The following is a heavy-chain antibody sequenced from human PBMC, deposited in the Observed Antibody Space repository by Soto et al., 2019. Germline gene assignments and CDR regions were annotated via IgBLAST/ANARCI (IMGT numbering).Heavy chain of an antibody. V-gene: IGHV4-34*01. D-gene: IGHD2-15*01. Sequence: QVQLQQWGAGLLKPSETLSLTCAVYGGSFSGYYWSWIRQPPGKGLEWIGEINHSGSTNYNPSLTSRVTISVDTSKNQFSLKLSSVTAADTAVYYCARREDCSGGSCYGIVDYWGQGTLVTVSS. CDR2: INHSGST. CDR3: ARREDCSGGSCYGIVDY. CDR1: GGSFSGYY. J-gene: IGHJ4*02.